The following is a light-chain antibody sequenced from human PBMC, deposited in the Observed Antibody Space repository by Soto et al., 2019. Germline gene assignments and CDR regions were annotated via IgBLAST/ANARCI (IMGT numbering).Light chain of an antibody. Sequence: EIVLTQSPGTLSLSPGERATPSCRASQSVSSSYLGWYQQKPGQAPRLLIYGASNRATGIPDRFSGSGSGTEFTLTISRLEPEDFAVYYCQQYGSSPPLTFGGGTKVDIK. J-gene: IGKJ4*01. V-gene: IGKV3-20*01. CDR2: GAS. CDR1: QSVSSSY. CDR3: QQYGSSPPLT.